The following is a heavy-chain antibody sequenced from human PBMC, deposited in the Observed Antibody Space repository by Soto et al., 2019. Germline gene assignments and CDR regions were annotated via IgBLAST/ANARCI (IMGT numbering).Heavy chain of an antibody. Sequence: PSETLSLTCSVSGASIGPYYWNWVRQPAGKGLEWIGHIYSSGSTNYNPSLKSRVTMSLDTSKTQFSLKLNSVSAADTAVYYCARDSPVLEAAMDVWGKGTTVTVXS. D-gene: IGHD6-25*01. CDR2: IYSSGST. CDR3: ARDSPVLEAAMDV. J-gene: IGHJ6*01. V-gene: IGHV4-4*07. CDR1: GASIGPYY.